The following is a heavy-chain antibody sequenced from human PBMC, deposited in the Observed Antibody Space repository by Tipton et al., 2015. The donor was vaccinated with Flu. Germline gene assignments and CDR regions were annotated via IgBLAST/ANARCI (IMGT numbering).Heavy chain of an antibody. J-gene: IGHJ3*02. CDR1: GGSISSGGYY. Sequence: TLSLTCTVSGGSISSGGYYWSFIRLHPGKGLEWLGYIYYSGSTYYNPSLKSRVTISVDTSKNQFSLKLSSVTAADTSVYYCASYDHRHIYSSSWAGARRAFDIWGQGTMVTVSS. D-gene: IGHD6-13*01. CDR3: ASYDHRHIYSSSWAGARRAFDI. V-gene: IGHV4-31*03. CDR2: IYYSGST.